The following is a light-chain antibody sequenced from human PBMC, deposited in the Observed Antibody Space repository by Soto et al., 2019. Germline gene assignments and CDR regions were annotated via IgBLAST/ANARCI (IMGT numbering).Light chain of an antibody. J-gene: IGKJ4*02. V-gene: IGKV3-15*01. CDR1: QSVGRS. CDR3: QQYDNWPSVT. CDR2: GTS. Sequence: IVMTQSPATLSGSPGERATLSCRASQSVGRSLAWYQQKPGQAPRLLIYGTSARATGIPATFSGSGSGTEFTLTISSLQSEDFAIYYCQQYDNWPSVTFGGGTKVDIK.